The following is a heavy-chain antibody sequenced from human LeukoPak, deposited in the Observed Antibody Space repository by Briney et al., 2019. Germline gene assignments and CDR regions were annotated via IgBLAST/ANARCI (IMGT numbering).Heavy chain of an antibody. CDR1: GDSVSSNSAA. J-gene: IGHJ6*03. D-gene: IGHD1-26*01. CDR3: ARNSGSIGYYYYYYMDV. CDR2: TYYRSKWYN. Sequence: SQTLSLSCASSGDSVSSNSAAWNWIRQSPSRGLEWLGRTYYRSKWYNDYAVSVKSRITINPDTSKNQFSLQLNSVTPEDTAVYYCARNSGSIGYYYYYYMDVWAKGPRSPSP. V-gene: IGHV6-1*01.